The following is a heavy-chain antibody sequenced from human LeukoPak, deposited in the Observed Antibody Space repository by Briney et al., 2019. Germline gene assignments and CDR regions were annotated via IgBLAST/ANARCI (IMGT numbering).Heavy chain of an antibody. V-gene: IGHV4-34*01. D-gene: IGHD6-13*01. CDR3: ARGRGAAAGTDH. J-gene: IGHJ4*02. CDR2: ITHTVST. CDR1: GGSFSDYS. Sequence: SETLSLTCAVHGGSFSDYSWTWIRQPPGKGLEWIGEITHTVSTNYTPSLKRRVSISVDTSRNQFSLTLTSVTAADTAVYYCARGRGAAAGTDHWGQGTLVTVSS.